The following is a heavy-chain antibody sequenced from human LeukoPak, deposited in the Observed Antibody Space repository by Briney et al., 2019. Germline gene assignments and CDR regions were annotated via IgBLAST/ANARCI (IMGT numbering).Heavy chain of an antibody. CDR3: ARVPMVRGVIKALHY. D-gene: IGHD3-10*01. V-gene: IGHV1-8*01. J-gene: IGHJ4*02. Sequence: GASVKVSCKASGYTFTSYDINWGRQATGQGLEWMGWMNPNSGNTGYAQKFQGRVTMTRNTSISTAYMELSSLRSEDTAVYYCARVPMVRGVIKALHYWGQGTLVTVSS. CDR2: MNPNSGNT. CDR1: GYTFTSYD.